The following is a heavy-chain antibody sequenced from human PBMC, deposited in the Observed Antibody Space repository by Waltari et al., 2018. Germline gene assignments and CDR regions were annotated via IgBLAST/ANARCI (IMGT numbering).Heavy chain of an antibody. CDR2: IYYSGST. V-gene: IGHV4-59*08. Sequence: QVQLQESGPRLVKPSETLSLTCTVSGGSISSYYWSWIRQPPGKGLEWIGYIYYSGSTNYNPSPKSRVTISVDTSKNQFSLKLSSVTAADTAVYYCARQTYYDILTGYYYFDYWGQGTLVTVSS. D-gene: IGHD3-9*01. J-gene: IGHJ4*02. CDR1: GGSISSYY. CDR3: ARQTYYDILTGYYYFDY.